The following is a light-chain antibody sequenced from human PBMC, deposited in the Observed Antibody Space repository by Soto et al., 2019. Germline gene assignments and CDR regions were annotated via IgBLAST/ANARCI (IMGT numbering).Light chain of an antibody. V-gene: IGKV3-15*01. CDR1: QSVSSN. CDR2: GAS. CDR3: QQYNNWRAT. J-gene: IGKJ1*01. Sequence: EIVMTQSPATLSVSPGERATLSCRASQSVSSNLAWYQQKPGQAPRLLIYGASTRATGIPARFSGSGSRTQFSLTISSLQSEDFAVYYCQQYNNWRATFGQGTKGEIK.